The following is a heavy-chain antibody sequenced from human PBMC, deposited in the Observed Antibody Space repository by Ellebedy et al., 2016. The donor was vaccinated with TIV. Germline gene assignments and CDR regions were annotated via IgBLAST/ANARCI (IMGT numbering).Heavy chain of an antibody. CDR3: ARDTHGVLDYGSGRAWDVFDI. V-gene: IGHV4-59*01. Sequence: MPSETLSLTCTVSGGSISSYYWSRIRPPPGKELECIGYIYYNGYTNYNPSLKSRVAILLDTSKNQFSLKLSSVTAADTAVYYCARDTHGVLDYGSGRAWDVFDIWGQGSVVTVSS. CDR2: IYYNGYT. CDR1: GGSISSYY. J-gene: IGHJ3*02. D-gene: IGHD3-10*01.